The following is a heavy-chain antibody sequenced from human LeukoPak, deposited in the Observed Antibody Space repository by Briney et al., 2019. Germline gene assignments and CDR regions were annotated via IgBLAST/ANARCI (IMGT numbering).Heavy chain of an antibody. CDR1: GYTFTSYY. J-gene: IGHJ4*02. CDR2: INPSGGST. CDR3: ARDNAYCGGDCPNSIFDY. D-gene: IGHD2-21*02. V-gene: IGHV1-46*01. Sequence: ASVKVSFKASGYTFTSYYMHWVRQAPGQGLEWMGIINPSGGSTSYAQKFQGRVTMTRDTSTSTVYMELSSLRSEDTAVYYCARDNAYCGGDCPNSIFDYWGQGTLVTVSS.